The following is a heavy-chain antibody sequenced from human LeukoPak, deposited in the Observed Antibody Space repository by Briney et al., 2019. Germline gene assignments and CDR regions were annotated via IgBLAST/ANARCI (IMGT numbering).Heavy chain of an antibody. CDR1: GFTFSSYA. J-gene: IGHJ5*02. D-gene: IGHD3-9*01. CDR2: ISYDGSNK. CDR3: ARGSNTYYDMPDNWFDP. Sequence: GGSLRLSCAASGFTFSSYAMHWVRQAPGKGLEWVAVISYDGSNKYYADSVKGRFTISRDNSKNTLYLQMNSLRAEDTAVYYRARGSNTYYDMPDNWFDPWGQGTLVTVSS. V-gene: IGHV3-30*04.